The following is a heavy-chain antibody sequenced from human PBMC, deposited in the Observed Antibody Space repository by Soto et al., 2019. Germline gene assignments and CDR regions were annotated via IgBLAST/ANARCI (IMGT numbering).Heavy chain of an antibody. CDR2: ISDDGGIK. CDR1: EFTFSSFA. V-gene: IGHV3-30-3*01. Sequence: QVQLVESGGGVVQPGRSLRLSCVASEFTFSSFAMHWVRQAPGKGLEWVTVISDDGGIKHYADSVRGRFTVSRDNSKNTVVLQMNSLRDEDTAVYYCGKEGSTFSYQDAVDVWGQGTTVTVSS. D-gene: IGHD6-13*01. CDR3: GKEGSTFSYQDAVDV. J-gene: IGHJ6*02.